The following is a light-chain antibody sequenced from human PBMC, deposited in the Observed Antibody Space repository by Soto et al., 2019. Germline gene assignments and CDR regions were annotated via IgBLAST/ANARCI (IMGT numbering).Light chain of an antibody. Sequence: EIVMTQSPATLSVSPGETASLSCRASQSAGNFLAWYQQKPGQAPRLLIYYISTRATGITARFSGSGSGTELPLTINSLQSEDSAVYYCQQHNQWPITFGQGTRLEIK. J-gene: IGKJ5*01. CDR3: QQHNQWPIT. CDR2: YIS. V-gene: IGKV3D-15*01. CDR1: QSAGNF.